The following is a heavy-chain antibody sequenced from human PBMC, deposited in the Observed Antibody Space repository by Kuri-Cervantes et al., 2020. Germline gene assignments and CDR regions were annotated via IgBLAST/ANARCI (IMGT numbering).Heavy chain of an antibody. CDR2: INPNSGGT. J-gene: IGHJ6*02. CDR3: ARDIVVVPAANYYYGMDV. V-gene: IGHV1-2*02. D-gene: IGHD2-2*01. CDR1: GYTFTGYY. Sequence: ASVKVSCKASGYTFTGYYMHWVRQAPGQGLEWIGWINPNSGGTNYAQKFQGRVTMTRDTSISTAYMELSRLRSDDTAVYYCARDIVVVPAANYYYGMDVWGQGTTVTVSS.